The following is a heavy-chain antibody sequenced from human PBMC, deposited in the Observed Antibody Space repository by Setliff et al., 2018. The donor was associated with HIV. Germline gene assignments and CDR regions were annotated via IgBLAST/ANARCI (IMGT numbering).Heavy chain of an antibody. D-gene: IGHD5-18*01. CDR2: IKGSGDTT. Sequence: PGGSLRLSCAASGLTFSSYAMSWVRQAPGKGLEWVSGIKGSGDTTYYADSVKGRFTISRDNSKNTLYLQMNSLRAEDTAVYYCAKDAGSYSYVHEYFQHWGQGTLVTVSS. CDR3: AKDAGSYSYVHEYFQH. J-gene: IGHJ1*01. V-gene: IGHV3-23*01. CDR1: GLTFSSYA.